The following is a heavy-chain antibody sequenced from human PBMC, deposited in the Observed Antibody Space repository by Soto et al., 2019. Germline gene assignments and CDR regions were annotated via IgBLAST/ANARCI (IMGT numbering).Heavy chain of an antibody. V-gene: IGHV3-23*01. J-gene: IGHJ4*02. Sequence: EVQLLESGGGLVQPGGSLRLSCAASGFTFSSYPMSWVRQAPGKGLEWVSTISGSGGSTYYADSVKGRFTISRDNSKNTLYLQMNGLRAEDTALYSCARGKGVSLSYLFEYWGQGTLVTVSS. D-gene: IGHD3-16*01. CDR2: ISGSGGST. CDR3: ARGKGVSLSYLFEY. CDR1: GFTFSSYP.